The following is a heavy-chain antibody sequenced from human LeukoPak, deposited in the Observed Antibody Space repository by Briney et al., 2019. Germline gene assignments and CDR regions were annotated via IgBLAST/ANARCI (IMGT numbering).Heavy chain of an antibody. J-gene: IGHJ3*02. CDR2: IRYDGSNK. CDR3: LGVHRFGTPRAFDI. D-gene: IGHD3-3*01. Sequence: GGSLRLSCAASGFTFSSYGMHWVRQAPGKGLEWVAFIRYDGSNKYYADSVKGRFTISRDNSKNTLYLQMNSLRAEDTAVYYRLGVHRFGTPRAFDIWGQGTMVTVSS. CDR1: GFTFSSYG. V-gene: IGHV3-30*02.